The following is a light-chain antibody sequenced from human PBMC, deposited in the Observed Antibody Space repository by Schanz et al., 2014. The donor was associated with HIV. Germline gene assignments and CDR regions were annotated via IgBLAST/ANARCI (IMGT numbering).Light chain of an antibody. V-gene: IGLV2-23*02. CDR2: GVD. Sequence: QSALTQPASVSGSLGQSITISCTGTSGDVGRYDYVSWYQQHPGQAPKLMIYGVDKRPSGVSNRFSGSKSGNTASLTISGLQAEDEADYYCCSYTGRGTSNWVFGGGTKLTVL. CDR3: CSYTGRGTSNWV. CDR1: SGDVGRYDY. J-gene: IGLJ3*02.